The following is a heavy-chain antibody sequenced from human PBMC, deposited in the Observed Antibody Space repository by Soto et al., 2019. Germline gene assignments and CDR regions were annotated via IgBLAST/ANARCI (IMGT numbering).Heavy chain of an antibody. J-gene: IGHJ4*02. CDR3: ARDSSSSWYFNSCYFDY. Sequence: GGSLRLSCAASGFTFSSYSMNWVRQAPGKGLEWVSSISSSSSYIYYADSVKGRFTISRDNAKNSLYLQMNSLRAEDTAVYYCARDSSSSWYFNSCYFDYWGQGTLVTVSS. CDR1: GFTFSSYS. CDR2: ISSSSSYI. D-gene: IGHD6-13*01. V-gene: IGHV3-21*01.